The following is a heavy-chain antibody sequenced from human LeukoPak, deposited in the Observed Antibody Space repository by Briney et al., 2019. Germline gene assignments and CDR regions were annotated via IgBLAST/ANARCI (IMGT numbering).Heavy chain of an antibody. CDR1: GESFSGHY. CDR3: ARRPAGTIDY. V-gene: IGHV4-34*01. J-gene: IGHJ4*02. CDR2: IDGSGST. Sequence: KPSETLSLTCAVYGESFSGHYWTWIRQPPGKGLEWIGEIDGSGSTNYNPSLKSRVTILEDTSKNQFFLKLKSVTAADMAMYYCARRPAGTIDYWGQGTLVTVSS. D-gene: IGHD6-19*01.